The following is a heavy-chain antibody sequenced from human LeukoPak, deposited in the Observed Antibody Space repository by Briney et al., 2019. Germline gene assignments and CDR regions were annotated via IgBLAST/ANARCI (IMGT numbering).Heavy chain of an antibody. CDR2: ISSSSSYI. CDR1: GFTFSSYS. Sequence: GGSLRLSCAASGFTFSSYSMNWVRQAPGKGLEWVSSISSSSSYIYYADSVKGRFTISRDNAKNSLYLQMNSLRAEDTAVYYCARVSIAGLGGSAFDIWGQGTMVTVSS. D-gene: IGHD1-26*01. V-gene: IGHV3-21*01. CDR3: ARVSIAGLGGSAFDI. J-gene: IGHJ3*02.